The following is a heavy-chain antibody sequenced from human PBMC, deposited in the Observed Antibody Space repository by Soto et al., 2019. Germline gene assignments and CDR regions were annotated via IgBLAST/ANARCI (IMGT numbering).Heavy chain of an antibody. CDR1: GKSFSNYA. Sequence: QVPLVQSGAEMSKPGASVKISCKASGKSFSNYAIHWVRQAPGQGREWMGWINVGRGNLKYSERFQGKVTLSRDASASTAFMELSGLTSEDTAVYYCAGDADDYSSSWGRFDFWGQGTPVTVSS. D-gene: IGHD6-13*01. CDR2: INVGRGNL. V-gene: IGHV1-3*01. CDR3: AGDADDYSSSWGRFDF. J-gene: IGHJ4*02.